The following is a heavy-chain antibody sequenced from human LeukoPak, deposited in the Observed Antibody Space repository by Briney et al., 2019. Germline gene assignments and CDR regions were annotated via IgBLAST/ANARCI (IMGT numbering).Heavy chain of an antibody. CDR3: TRSSWDCSSGSCYSNMNFDF. CDR1: GYTSAGYY. Sequence: ASVKVSCTASGYTSAGYYIHWVRRAPGQGLEWLGWINPNKGDTKSTQKFRDRVIMTTDTSLTTAYMELINLKSDDTAVYYCTRSSWDCSSGSCYSNMNFDFWGQGTLVTVSS. D-gene: IGHD2-15*01. CDR2: INPNKGDT. J-gene: IGHJ4*02. V-gene: IGHV1-2*02.